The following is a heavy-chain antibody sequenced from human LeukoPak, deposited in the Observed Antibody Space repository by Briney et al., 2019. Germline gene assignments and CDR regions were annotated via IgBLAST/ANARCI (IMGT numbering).Heavy chain of an antibody. Sequence: GGSLRLSCAASGFTFSSYWMHWVRQAPGKGLVWVSRVNGDGSSTNYADSVKGRFTISRDNAKNTLYLQMNSLRAEDTAVYYCARDGIAAVDFDYWGQGILVTVSS. CDR1: GFTFSSYW. CDR3: ARDGIAAVDFDY. D-gene: IGHD6-13*01. J-gene: IGHJ4*02. CDR2: VNGDGSST. V-gene: IGHV3-74*01.